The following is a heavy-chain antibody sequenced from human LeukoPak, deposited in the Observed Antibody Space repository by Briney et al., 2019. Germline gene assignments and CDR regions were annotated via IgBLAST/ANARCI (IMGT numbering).Heavy chain of an antibody. V-gene: IGHV3-21*01. CDR1: GFTFSSYS. J-gene: IGHJ4*02. D-gene: IGHD2-15*01. Sequence: GGSLRLSCAASGFTFSSYSMSWVRQAPGKGLEWVSSISSSSSYIYYADSVKGRFTISRDNAKNSLYLQMNSLRAEDTAVYYCARAALYCSGGSCYKFDYWGQGTLVTVSS. CDR2: ISSSSSYI. CDR3: ARAALYCSGGSCYKFDY.